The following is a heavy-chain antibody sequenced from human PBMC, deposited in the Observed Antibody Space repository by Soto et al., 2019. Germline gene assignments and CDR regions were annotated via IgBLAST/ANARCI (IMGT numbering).Heavy chain of an antibody. CDR3: ARGYFFDSSRYYADY. Sequence: GGSLRLSCAASGFTFSSFWMYWVRQAPGRGLEWVATIKQDGSEKYHVDSVKGRFTISRDNAKNSLYLQMSSLGADDTAVYYCARGYFFDSSRYYADYWGQGTLVTVSS. D-gene: IGHD3-22*01. CDR1: GFTFSSFW. J-gene: IGHJ4*02. CDR2: IKQDGSEK. V-gene: IGHV3-7*05.